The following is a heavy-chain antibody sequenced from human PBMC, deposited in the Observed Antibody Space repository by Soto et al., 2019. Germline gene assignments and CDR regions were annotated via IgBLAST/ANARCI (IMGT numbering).Heavy chain of an antibody. CDR3: ARGSGGYCSSTSCYTSWFDP. CDR1: GYTFTSYD. J-gene: IGHJ5*02. Sequence: QVQLVQSGAEVKKPGASVKVSCKASGYTFTSYDINWVRQATGQGLEWMGWMNPNSGNTGYAQKFQGRVTMTRNTSISTAYMELSSLRSEDTAVYYCARGSGGYCSSTSCYTSWFDPWGQGTLVTVSS. D-gene: IGHD2-2*02. V-gene: IGHV1-8*01. CDR2: MNPNSGNT.